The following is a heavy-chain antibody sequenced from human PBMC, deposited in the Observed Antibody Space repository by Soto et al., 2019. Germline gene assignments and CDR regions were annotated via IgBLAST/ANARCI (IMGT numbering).Heavy chain of an antibody. CDR3: ARQEQIVPGIDSGGNYYFDS. Sequence: PGESLKISCKGSRNTFTGFWIGWVRQLPGKGLEWMGIIYPGDSDTTYSPSFQGQVTISADKSISTAYLQWSSLRASDTAIYFCARQEQIVPGIDSGGNYYFDSWGQGTLVTVSS. V-gene: IGHV5-51*01. D-gene: IGHD2-2*01. CDR2: IYPGDSDT. J-gene: IGHJ4*02. CDR1: RNTFTGFW.